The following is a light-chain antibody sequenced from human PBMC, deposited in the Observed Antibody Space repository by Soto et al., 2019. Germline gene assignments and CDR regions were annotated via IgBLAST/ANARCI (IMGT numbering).Light chain of an antibody. CDR1: SGHSSYA. Sequence: QLVLTQSPSASASLGASVKLTCTLSSGHSSYAIAWHQQQPEKGPRYLMKLNSDGSHSKGDGIPDRFSGSSPGAERYLTISSLQSEDEADYYYQTWGTGIGVFGTGTKLTVL. V-gene: IGLV4-69*01. J-gene: IGLJ1*01. CDR3: QTWGTGIGV. CDR2: LNSDGSH.